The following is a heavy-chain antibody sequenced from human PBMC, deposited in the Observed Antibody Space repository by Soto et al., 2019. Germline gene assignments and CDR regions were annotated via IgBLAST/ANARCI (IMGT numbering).Heavy chain of an antibody. CDR2: ISSAANYI. D-gene: IGHD3-10*01. V-gene: IGHV3-21*04. CDR3: AKKVNSGSGSQYFDY. CDR1: GFTFTRYS. Sequence: GGSLRLSCAASGFTFTRYSMNWVRQAPGKGLEWVSPISSAANYIYYGDSMKGRFTISRDNAKNTLFLQMNSLRAEDTAIYYCAKKVNSGSGSQYFDYWGQGTLVTVSS. J-gene: IGHJ4*02.